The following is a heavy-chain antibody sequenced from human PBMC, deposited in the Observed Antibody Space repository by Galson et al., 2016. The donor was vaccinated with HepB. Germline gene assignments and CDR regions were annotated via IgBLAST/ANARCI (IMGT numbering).Heavy chain of an antibody. CDR1: GYTFTTSG. CDR2: ISTYSGNT. CDR3: SRDVQYRFDA. V-gene: IGHV1-18*01. Sequence: SVKVSCKASGYTFTTSGISWVRQAPGQGLEWMGWISTYSGNTKYAQTFQGGLTLTTDSSKNTAYMELPSLRFDDTALYYCSRDVQYRFDAWGQGTLVTVSS. J-gene: IGHJ4*02. D-gene: IGHD2/OR15-2a*01.